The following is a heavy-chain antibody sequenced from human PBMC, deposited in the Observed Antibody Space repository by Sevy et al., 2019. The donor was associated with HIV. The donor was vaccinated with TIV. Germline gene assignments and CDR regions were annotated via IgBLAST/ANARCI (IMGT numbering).Heavy chain of an antibody. Sequence: GESLKISCKVSGYNFTSQWIAWVRQMPGKGLEAMGIIYPYDSDTRYSPSFQGQVTISADKSIDTAYLEWSGLKASDAATYCCARLYMASIRLEIAGFDFWGQGTTVTVSS. CDR2: IYPYDSDT. J-gene: IGHJ3*01. CDR3: ARLYMASIRLEIAGFDF. D-gene: IGHD2-21*01. CDR1: GYNFTSQW. V-gene: IGHV5-51*01.